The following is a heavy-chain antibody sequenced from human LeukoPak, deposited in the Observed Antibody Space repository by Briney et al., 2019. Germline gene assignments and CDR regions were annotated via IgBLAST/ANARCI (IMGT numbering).Heavy chain of an antibody. CDR2: ISYDGSNK. V-gene: IGHV3-30*03. J-gene: IGHJ6*02. Sequence: GGSLRLSCAASGFTFSSYGMHWVRQAPGKGLEWVAVISYDGSNKYYADSVKGRFTISRDNAKNSLYLQMNSLRAEDTAVYYCARWGLYDFWSGYYDYYYYYGMDVWGQGTTVTVSS. D-gene: IGHD3-3*01. CDR3: ARWGLYDFWSGYYDYYYYYGMDV. CDR1: GFTFSSYG.